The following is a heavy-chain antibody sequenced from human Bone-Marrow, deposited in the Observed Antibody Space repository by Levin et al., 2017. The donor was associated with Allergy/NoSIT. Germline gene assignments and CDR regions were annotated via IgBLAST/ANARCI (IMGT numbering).Heavy chain of an antibody. CDR3: ATAKVPTPGYFDY. J-gene: IGHJ4*02. V-gene: IGHV3-53*01. CDR2: IYGGNST. CDR1: EFTVRTNY. D-gene: IGHD3-10*01. Sequence: GESLKISCATSEFTVRTNYMSWVRQASGKGLEWVSVIYGGNSTYYADSVKGRFTVSRDTSHNTVYLQMRSLRAEDTGVYYCATAKVPTPGYFDYWGQGVLVTVSP.